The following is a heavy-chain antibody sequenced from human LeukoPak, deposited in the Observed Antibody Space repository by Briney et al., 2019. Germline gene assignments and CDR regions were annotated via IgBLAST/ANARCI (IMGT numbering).Heavy chain of an antibody. CDR1: GFTFSSYG. J-gene: IGHJ4*02. CDR2: IRYDGSNK. CDR3: AKGRTSPRTTFNQIGDYFDY. V-gene: IGHV3-30*02. D-gene: IGHD3-10*01. Sequence: GGSLRLSCAASGFTFSSYGMHWVRQAPGKGLEWVAFIRYDGSNKYYADSVKGRFTISRDNSKNTLYLQMNSLRAEDTAVYYCAKGRTSPRTTFNQIGDYFDYWGQGTLVTVSS.